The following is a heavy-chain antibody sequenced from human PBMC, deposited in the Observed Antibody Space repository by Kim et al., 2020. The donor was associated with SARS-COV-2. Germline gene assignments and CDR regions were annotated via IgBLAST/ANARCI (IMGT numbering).Heavy chain of an antibody. J-gene: IGHJ4*02. CDR3: AKGFVVVTTLVDY. CDR2: ISYDGSNK. D-gene: IGHD2-21*02. V-gene: IGHV3-30*18. CDR1: GFTFSSYG. Sequence: GGSLRLSCAASGFTFSSYGMHWVRQAPGKGLEWVAVISYDGSNKYYADSVKGRFTISRDNSKNTLHLQMNSLRAEDTAVYYCAKGFVVVTTLVDYWGQGTLVTVSS.